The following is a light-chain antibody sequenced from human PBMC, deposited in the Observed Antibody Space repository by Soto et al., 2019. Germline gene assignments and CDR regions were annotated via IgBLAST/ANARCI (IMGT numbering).Light chain of an antibody. J-gene: IGKJ1*01. CDR2: GAS. V-gene: IGKV3-15*01. CDR3: QQYDNWPPKWT. CDR1: QSVSSN. Sequence: EIMMSQSPATLSASPGERATLSCSAIQSVSSNLAWYQQKPGQAPRLLIYGASTRATGIPARFSGSGSGTEFTLTITSLQSEDLAIYYCQQYDNWPPKWTFGQGTKVDI.